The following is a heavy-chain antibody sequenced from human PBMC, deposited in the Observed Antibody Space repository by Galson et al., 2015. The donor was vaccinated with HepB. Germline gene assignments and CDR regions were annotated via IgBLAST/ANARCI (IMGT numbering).Heavy chain of an antibody. CDR3: ARLVMVTGSYFDY. V-gene: IGHV3-23*01. Sequence: SLRLSCAASGFTFSSYAMSWVRQAPGKGLEWVSAISGSGGSTYYADSVKGRFTISRDNSKNTLYLQMNSLRAEDTAVYYCARLVMVTGSYFDYWGQGTQVTVSS. CDR2: ISGSGGST. D-gene: IGHD5-18*01. CDR1: GFTFSSYA. J-gene: IGHJ4*02.